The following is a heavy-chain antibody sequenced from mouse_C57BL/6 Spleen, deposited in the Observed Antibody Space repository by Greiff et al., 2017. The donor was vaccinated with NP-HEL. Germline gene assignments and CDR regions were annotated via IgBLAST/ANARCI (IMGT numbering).Heavy chain of an antibody. V-gene: IGHV10-3*01. D-gene: IGHD1-1*01. J-gene: IGHJ1*03. CDR1: GFTFNTYA. Sequence: EVKLEESGGGLVQPKGSLKLSCAASGFTFNTYAMHWVRQAPGKGLEWVARIRSKSSNYATYYADSVKDRFTISRDDSQSMRYLQMNNLKTEDTAMYDCVRGPITTVVEAGYFDVWGTGTTVTVSS. CDR2: IRSKSSNYAT. CDR3: VRGPITTVVEAGYFDV.